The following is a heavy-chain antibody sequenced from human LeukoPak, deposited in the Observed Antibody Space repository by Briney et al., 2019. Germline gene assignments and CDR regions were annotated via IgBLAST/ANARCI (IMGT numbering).Heavy chain of an antibody. CDR1: GFTFSSYA. J-gene: IGHJ4*02. CDR3: AKESSSSPYCSGGSCYFDY. V-gene: IGHV3-23*01. Sequence: GGSLRLSCAASGFTFSSYAMSWVRQAPGKGLEWVSVISGSGGSTYYADSVKGRFTISRDNSKNTLYLQMNSLRAEDTAVYCCAKESSSSPYCSGGSCYFDYWGQGTLVTVSS. CDR2: ISGSGGST. D-gene: IGHD2-15*01.